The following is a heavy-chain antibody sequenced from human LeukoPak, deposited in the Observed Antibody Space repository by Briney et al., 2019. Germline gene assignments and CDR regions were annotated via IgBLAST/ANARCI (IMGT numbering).Heavy chain of an antibody. CDR1: GGSISSSSYY. V-gene: IGHV4-39*07. J-gene: IGHJ6*03. Sequence: SETLSLTCTVSGGSISSSSYYWGWIRQPPGKGLEWIGSIYYSGSTYYNPSLKSRVTISVDTSKNQFSLKLSSVTAADTAVYYCARVAEGSSYASGYYYYYMDVWGKGTTVTISS. CDR2: IYYSGST. CDR3: ARVAEGSSYASGYYYYYMDV. D-gene: IGHD6-13*01.